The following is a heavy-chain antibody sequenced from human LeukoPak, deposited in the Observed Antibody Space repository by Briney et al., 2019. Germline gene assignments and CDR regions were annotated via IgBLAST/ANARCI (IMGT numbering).Heavy chain of an antibody. D-gene: IGHD3-10*01. J-gene: IGHJ2*01. V-gene: IGHV1-2*02. CDR3: ACGEYYWYFDL. CDR1: GYTFTSYG. Sequence: ASVKVSCKASGYTFTSYGISWVRQAPGQGLEWMGWINPNSGVTNYAQEFQNRVTMTRDTSISTAYMELRRLRSDDTGVHFCACGEYYWYFDLWGRGTLVTVSS. CDR2: INPNSGVT.